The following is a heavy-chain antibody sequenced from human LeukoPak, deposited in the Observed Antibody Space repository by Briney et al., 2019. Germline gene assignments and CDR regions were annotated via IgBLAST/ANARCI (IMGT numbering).Heavy chain of an antibody. CDR1: GFTFSSYA. Sequence: GGSLRLSCAASGFTFSSYAMHWVRQAPGKGLEYVSAISSNGGSTYYANSVKGRFTISRDNSKNTLYLQMGSLRAEDMAVYYCARGRVGLRFLEWLXXXDYWGQGTLVTVSS. V-gene: IGHV3-64*01. J-gene: IGHJ4*02. CDR2: ISSNGGST. CDR3: ARGRVGLRFLEWLXXXDY. D-gene: IGHD3-3*01.